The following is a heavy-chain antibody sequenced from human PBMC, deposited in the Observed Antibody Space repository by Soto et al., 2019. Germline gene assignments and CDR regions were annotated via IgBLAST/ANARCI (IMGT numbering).Heavy chain of an antibody. CDR2: IWYDGSNK. CDR1: GFTLRLHA. Sequence: QVQLMESGGGVIQPGRSLRLSCAASGFTLRLHAMHWVRQAPGKGLEWVAQIWYDGSNKYYTDSVKGRFTVSRDDFKNTVFLQMDSLRAEDTAVYYCARDGQQLTPYALDVWGQGTTVIVSS. J-gene: IGHJ6*02. V-gene: IGHV3-33*08. CDR3: ARDGQQLTPYALDV. D-gene: IGHD6-13*01.